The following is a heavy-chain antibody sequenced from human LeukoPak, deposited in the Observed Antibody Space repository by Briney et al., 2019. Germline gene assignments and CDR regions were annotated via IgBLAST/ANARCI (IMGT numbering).Heavy chain of an antibody. CDR1: GGSISSGGYY. CDR2: IYYSGST. CDR3: ARTLYYYDSSGYKDAFDI. Sequence: PSETLSLTCTVSGGSISSGGYYWSWVRQHPGEGLEWIGYIYYSGSTYYNPPLKSRVTISVDTSKSQFSLRLSAVTAADTAVYYCARTLYYYDSSGYKDAFDIWGQGTMVTVSS. D-gene: IGHD3-22*01. V-gene: IGHV4-31*03. J-gene: IGHJ3*02.